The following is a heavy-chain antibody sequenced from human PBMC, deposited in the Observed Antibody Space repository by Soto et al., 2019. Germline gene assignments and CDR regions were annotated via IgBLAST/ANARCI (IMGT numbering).Heavy chain of an antibody. CDR3: ARHRYYEGSVPRYGMDV. CDR2: ISSGGSFI. D-gene: IGHD3-16*01. J-gene: IGHJ6*02. Sequence: QVQLVESGGGLVKPGGSLRLSCAASGFTFSDYYMSWIRQAPGKRLEYISYISSGGSFIYYADSVKGRFTISRDTAKTSLYLQMKSLRAEDTALYYCARHRYYEGSVPRYGMDVWAQGTTVTVSS. CDR1: GFTFSDYY. V-gene: IGHV3-11*01.